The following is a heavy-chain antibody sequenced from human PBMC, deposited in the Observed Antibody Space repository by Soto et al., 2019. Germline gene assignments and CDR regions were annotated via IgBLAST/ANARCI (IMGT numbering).Heavy chain of an antibody. J-gene: IGHJ3*02. V-gene: IGHV1-3*01. Sequence: QVQLVQSGAELKKPGASVKVSCKASGYTFTSYAMHWVRQAPGQRLEWMGWINAGNGNTKYSQKFQGRVTITRDTSARTAYVELSSLRSEDTAVYYCARAGYCSSTSCSDAFDIWGQGTMVTGSS. CDR3: ARAGYCSSTSCSDAFDI. D-gene: IGHD2-2*01. CDR2: INAGNGNT. CDR1: GYTFTSYA.